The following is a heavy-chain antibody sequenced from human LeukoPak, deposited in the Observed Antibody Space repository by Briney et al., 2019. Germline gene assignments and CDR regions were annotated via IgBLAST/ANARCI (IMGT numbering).Heavy chain of an antibody. J-gene: IGHJ4*02. CDR3: ALWGIAAAGTRHIETFDY. D-gene: IGHD6-13*01. CDR1: GYSISSGYY. V-gene: IGHV4-38-2*02. Sequence: PSETLSLTCTVSGYSISSGYYWGWIRQPPGKGLEWIGSIYHSGSTYYNPSLKSRVTISVDTSKNQFSLKLSSVTAADTAVYYCALWGIAAAGTRHIETFDYWGQGTLVTVSS. CDR2: IYHSGST.